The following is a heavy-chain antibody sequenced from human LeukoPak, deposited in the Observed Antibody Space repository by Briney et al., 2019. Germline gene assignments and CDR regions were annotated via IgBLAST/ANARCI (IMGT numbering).Heavy chain of an antibody. D-gene: IGHD2-21*02. CDR2: ISSSSSYI. CDR1: GFTFSSYS. CDR3: ARDPAAYCGGDCYSALYYFDY. Sequence: GGSLRLSCAASGFTFSSYSMNWVRQAPGKGLEWVSSISSSSSYIYYADSVKGRFTISRDNAKNSLYLQMNSLRAEDTAVYYCARDPAAYCGGDCYSALYYFDYWGQGTLVTVSS. J-gene: IGHJ4*02. V-gene: IGHV3-21*01.